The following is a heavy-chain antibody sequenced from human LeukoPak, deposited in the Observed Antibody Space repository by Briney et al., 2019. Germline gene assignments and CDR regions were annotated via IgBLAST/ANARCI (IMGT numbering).Heavy chain of an antibody. J-gene: IGHJ4*02. V-gene: IGHV5-51*01. CDR1: GYSFTSYW. Sequence: GESLKISCKGSGYSFTSYWIGWVRQMPGKGLEWMGIIYRGDSDTRYSPSFQGQVTISADKSISTAYLQWSSLKASDTAMYYCARLPFTIFGGDDFDYWGQGTLVTVSS. CDR3: ARLPFTIFGGDDFDY. D-gene: IGHD3-3*01. CDR2: IYRGDSDT.